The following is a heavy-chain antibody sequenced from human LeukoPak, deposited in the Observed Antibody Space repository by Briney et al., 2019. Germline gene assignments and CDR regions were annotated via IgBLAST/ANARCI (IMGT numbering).Heavy chain of an antibody. D-gene: IGHD3-22*01. J-gene: IGHJ4*02. V-gene: IGHV1-2*06. CDR2: INPNSGGT. CDR3: ARDSYDSSGTKTDNDY. CDR1: GYTFTGYY. Sequence: ASVKLSCKASGYTFTGYYMHWVRQAPGQGLEWRGRINPNSGGTNYAQKFQGRVTMTRDTSISTAYMELSRLRSDDTAVYYCARDSYDSSGTKTDNDYWGQGTLVTVSS.